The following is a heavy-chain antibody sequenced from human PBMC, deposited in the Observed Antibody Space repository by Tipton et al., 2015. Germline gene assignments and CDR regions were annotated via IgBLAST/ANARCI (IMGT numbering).Heavy chain of an antibody. V-gene: IGHV4-59*01. D-gene: IGHD3-16*02. CDR3: ARHFKFGGVIAFDL. CDR1: DDSIRSYY. Sequence: TLSLTCTVSDDSIRSYYWTWIRQPPGKGLEWIAYIYNSATTNYTPSLKSRVTISVDTSKNQFSLSLTSVTAADTAVYYCARHFKFGGVIAFDLWGQGTLVTVSS. CDR2: IYNSATT. J-gene: IGHJ4*01.